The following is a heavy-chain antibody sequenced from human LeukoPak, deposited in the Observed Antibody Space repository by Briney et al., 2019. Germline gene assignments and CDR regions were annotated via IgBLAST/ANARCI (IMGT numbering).Heavy chain of an antibody. CDR1: GGTFSSYA. CDR3: ARGHSYGPYYFDY. D-gene: IGHD5-18*01. Sequence: SVKVSCKASGGTFSSYAISWVRQAPGQGLEWMGGIIPIFGTANYAQKFQGRVTITADKSTSTAYMELSSLRSEDTAVYYCARGHSYGPYYFDYWGQGTLVTVSS. V-gene: IGHV1-69*06. J-gene: IGHJ4*02. CDR2: IIPIFGTA.